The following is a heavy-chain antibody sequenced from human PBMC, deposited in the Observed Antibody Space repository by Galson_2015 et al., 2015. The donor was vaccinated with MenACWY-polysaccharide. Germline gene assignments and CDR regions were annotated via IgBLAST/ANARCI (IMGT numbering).Heavy chain of an antibody. J-gene: IGHJ6*02. D-gene: IGHD2-21*02. Sequence: SLRLSCAASGFAFSSYNMNWVRQAPGKGLEWVSYINSGSSTIYYADSVKGRFTISRDNAKNSLYLQMHSLRDEDTAIYYCSRSCGGDCFYYYGMDVWGQGTTVTVSS. CDR1: GFAFSSYN. CDR2: INSGSSTI. CDR3: SRSCGGDCFYYYGMDV. V-gene: IGHV3-48*02.